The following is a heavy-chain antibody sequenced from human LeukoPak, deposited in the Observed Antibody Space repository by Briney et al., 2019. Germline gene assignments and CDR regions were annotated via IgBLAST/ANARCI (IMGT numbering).Heavy chain of an antibody. J-gene: IGHJ6*04. V-gene: IGHV5-10-1*01. CDR2: IDPSDSYT. D-gene: IGHD3-10*01. CDR1: GYSFTSYW. CDR3: ARLRIGYYGSGSYQYYGMDV. Sequence: GESLLISCEGSGYSFTSYWISWVRQMPGKGLEWMGRIDPSDSYTNHSPSFQGHVTISADKSISTAYLQWSSLKASDTAMYYCARLRIGYYGSGSYQYYGMDVWGKGTTVTVSS.